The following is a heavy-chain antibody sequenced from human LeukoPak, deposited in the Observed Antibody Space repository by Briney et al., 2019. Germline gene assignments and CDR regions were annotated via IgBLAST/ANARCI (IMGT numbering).Heavy chain of an antibody. V-gene: IGHV7-4-1*02. Sequence: GASVEVSCKASGYTFTSYAMNWVRQAPGQGLEWMGWINTNTGNPTYAQGFTGRFVFSLDTSVSTAYLQISSLKAEDTAVYYCARSWNPIAPRDWFDPWGQGTLVTVSS. J-gene: IGHJ5*02. CDR3: ARSWNPIAPRDWFDP. CDR1: GYTFTSYA. D-gene: IGHD1-1*01. CDR2: INTNTGNP.